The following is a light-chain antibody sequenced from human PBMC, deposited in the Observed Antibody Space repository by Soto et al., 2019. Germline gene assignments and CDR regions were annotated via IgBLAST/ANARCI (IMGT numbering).Light chain of an antibody. Sequence: IVLTQSPGTLSLSPGERATLSCRASQSVSSSYLAWYQQKPGQAPRLLIYGASNRATGIPARFSGSGSERDFTLTISSLEPEDFAVYYCQQRSNWTFGQGTKVDI. J-gene: IGKJ1*01. CDR2: GAS. CDR1: QSVSSSY. V-gene: IGKV3D-20*02. CDR3: QQRSNWT.